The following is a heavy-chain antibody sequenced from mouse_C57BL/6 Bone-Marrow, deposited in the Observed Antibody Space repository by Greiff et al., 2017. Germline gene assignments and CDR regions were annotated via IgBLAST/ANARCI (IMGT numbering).Heavy chain of an antibody. J-gene: IGHJ3*01. V-gene: IGHV5-6*01. CDR2: ISSGGSYT. CDR1: GFTFSSYG. Sequence: EVQGVASGGDLVKPGGSLKLSCAASGFTFSSYGMSWVRQTPDKRLEWVATISSGGSYTYYPDSVKGRFTISRDNAKNTLYLQMSSLKSEDTAMYYCARSYYYGSSYDWFAYWGQGTLVTVSA. D-gene: IGHD1-1*01. CDR3: ARSYYYGSSYDWFAY.